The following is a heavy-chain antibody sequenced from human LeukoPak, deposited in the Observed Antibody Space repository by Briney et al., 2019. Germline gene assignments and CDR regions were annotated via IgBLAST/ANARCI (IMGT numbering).Heavy chain of an antibody. Sequence: GASVKVSCKASGYTFTSYAMHWVRQAPGQRLEWMGWINAGNGNTKYSQKFQGRVTITRDTSASTAYMELSSLRSEDTAVYYCARDPALDSSGYDAFDIWGQGTMVTVSS. CDR3: ARDPALDSSGYDAFDI. CDR2: INAGNGNT. CDR1: GYTFTSYA. V-gene: IGHV1-3*01. J-gene: IGHJ3*02. D-gene: IGHD3-22*01.